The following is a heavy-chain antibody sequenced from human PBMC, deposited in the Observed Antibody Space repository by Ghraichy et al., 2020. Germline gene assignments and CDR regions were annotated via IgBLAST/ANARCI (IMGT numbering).Heavy chain of an antibody. CDR1: GGSVSSGSYD. J-gene: IGHJ5*02. V-gene: IGHV4-61*01. CDR2: IYYSGST. D-gene: IGHD3-10*01. Sequence: GSLRLSCTVSGGSVSSGSYDWSWIRQPPGKGLEWIGYIYYSGSTNYNPSLKSRVTISVDTSKNQFSLKLSSVTAADTAVYYCAREGAYGSGSHNWFDPWGQGTLLTVSS. CDR3: AREGAYGSGSHNWFDP.